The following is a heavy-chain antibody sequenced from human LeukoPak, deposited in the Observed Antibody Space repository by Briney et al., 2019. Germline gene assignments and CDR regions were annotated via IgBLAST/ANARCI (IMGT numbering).Heavy chain of an antibody. CDR2: IYPGDSDT. CDR3: ARQSYHTGNWFDP. Sequence: GESLKISCKGSGYSFTSYWIGWVRQMPGKGVEWMGIIYPGDSDTRYSPSFQGQVTISADKSISTAYLQWSSLKASDTAMYYCARQSYHTGNWFDPWGQGTLVTVSS. V-gene: IGHV5-51*01. D-gene: IGHD2-21*01. J-gene: IGHJ5*02. CDR1: GYSFTSYW.